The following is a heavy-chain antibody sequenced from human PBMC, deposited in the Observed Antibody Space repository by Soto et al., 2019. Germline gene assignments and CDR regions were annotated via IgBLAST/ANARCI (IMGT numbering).Heavy chain of an antibody. CDR1: GFTFSNYG. J-gene: IGHJ4*02. V-gene: IGHV3-30*18. Sequence: QVQLVESGGGVVQPGRSLRLSCAASGFTFSNYGMHWVRQAPGKGLEWVALISYDGYNKYYADSVKGRFTISRDSSKSTLYLKMDSLKAEDTAVYYCAKDPAKVEIHRAFNYWGQGTLVTVSS. CDR3: AKDPAKVEIHRAFNY. D-gene: IGHD2-21*01. CDR2: ISYDGYNK.